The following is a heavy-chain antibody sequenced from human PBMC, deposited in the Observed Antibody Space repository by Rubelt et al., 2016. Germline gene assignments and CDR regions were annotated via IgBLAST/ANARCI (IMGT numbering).Heavy chain of an antibody. J-gene: IGHJ6*02. Sequence: YYADSVKGRFTISRDNSKNTLYLQMNSLRAEDTAVYYCAREYCGGDCYSIFSFFGSYGMDVWAKGLRSPSP. V-gene: IGHV3-30*01. CDR3: AREYCGGDCYSIFSFFGSYGMDV. D-gene: IGHD2-21*02.